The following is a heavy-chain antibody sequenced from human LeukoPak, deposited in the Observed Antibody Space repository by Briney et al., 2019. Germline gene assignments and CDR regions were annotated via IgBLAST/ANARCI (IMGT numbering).Heavy chain of an antibody. Sequence: GGSLRLSCAASGFTFSSYAMRWVRQAPGKGLEWVSGISGSGGSTNYADSVKGRFTISRDNSKNTLYLQMNSLRAEDTALYYCAKGLEQWLVRSFDYWGQGTLVTVSS. CDR2: ISGSGGST. D-gene: IGHD6-19*01. V-gene: IGHV3-23*01. J-gene: IGHJ4*02. CDR1: GFTFSSYA. CDR3: AKGLEQWLVRSFDY.